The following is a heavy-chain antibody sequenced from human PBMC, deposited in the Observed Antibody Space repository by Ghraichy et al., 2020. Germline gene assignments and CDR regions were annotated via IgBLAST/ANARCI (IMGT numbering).Heavy chain of an antibody. CDR3: ARWDEGRRAFEM. Sequence: GSLRLSCAVSGASISAYYWNWIRQPPGKGLEWIGYGHYNGRTLQNPSLKSRVTMSVDTSKNQFSLKMISVTAADTGVYFCARWDEGRRAFEMWGQGTMVTVSS. V-gene: IGHV4-59*01. CDR2: GHYNGRT. CDR1: GASISAYY. J-gene: IGHJ3*02. D-gene: IGHD1-26*01.